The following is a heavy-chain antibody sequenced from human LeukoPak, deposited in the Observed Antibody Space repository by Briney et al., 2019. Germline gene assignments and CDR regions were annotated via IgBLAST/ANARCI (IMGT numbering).Heavy chain of an antibody. Sequence: PSETLTLTCDASGFSIDITNYWSWLRHAPGKGLEWIGEVSYSGTTNYNPSLRSRVAMSLDRDNNQFSLSLRSVTAADTAVYYCTRESRPCCPFAFWGQGGLVSVSS. CDR1: GFSIDITNY. V-gene: IGHV4-4*02. J-gene: IGHJ4*02. CDR2: VSYSGTT. CDR3: TRESRPCCPFAF. D-gene: IGHD2-2*01.